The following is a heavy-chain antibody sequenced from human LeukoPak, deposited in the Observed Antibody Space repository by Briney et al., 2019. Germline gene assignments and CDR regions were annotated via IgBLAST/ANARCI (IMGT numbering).Heavy chain of an antibody. J-gene: IGHJ4*02. Sequence: GGSLRLSCTVSGFTVSSNSMSWVRQAPGKGLEWVSFIYSGTIHYSDSVKGRFTISRDNSKNTLYLQMNSLRAEDTAVYYCARAKRGYSYGYYHYFDYWGQGTLVTVSS. CDR1: GFTVSSNS. CDR2: IYSGTI. CDR3: ARAKRGYSYGYYHYFDY. V-gene: IGHV3-53*01. D-gene: IGHD5-18*01.